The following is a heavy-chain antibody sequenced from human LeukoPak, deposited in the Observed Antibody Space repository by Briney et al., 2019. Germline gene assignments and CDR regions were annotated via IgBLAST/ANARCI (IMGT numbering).Heavy chain of an antibody. D-gene: IGHD5-18*01. Sequence: PSETLSPTCTVHDASLPGTYWTGIRKSPGKGLEWIGEINHSGGTNYTASLKSRVTISVDTSKNQFSLKLSSVTTADTAVYYCARGGGGYSYGTPKTYYYYMDVWGKGTTVTVSS. CDR3: ARGGGGYSYGTPKTYYYYMDV. J-gene: IGHJ6*03. V-gene: IGHV4-34*01. CDR1: DASLPGTY. CDR2: INHSGGT.